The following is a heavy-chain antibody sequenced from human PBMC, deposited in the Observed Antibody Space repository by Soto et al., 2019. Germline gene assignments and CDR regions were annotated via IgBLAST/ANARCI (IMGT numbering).Heavy chain of an antibody. V-gene: IGHV3-23*01. Sequence: GGSLRLSCAASGFTFSSYAMKWVRQAPGKGLEWVSLIGESGTPTHYADSVKGRFTISRDNSGNTLFLEMYSLRAEDTAVYYCARYIPGVRYSGMDVWGQGTTVTVSS. CDR1: GFTFSSYA. J-gene: IGHJ6*02. CDR2: IGESGTPT. D-gene: IGHD2-21*01. CDR3: ARYIPGVRYSGMDV.